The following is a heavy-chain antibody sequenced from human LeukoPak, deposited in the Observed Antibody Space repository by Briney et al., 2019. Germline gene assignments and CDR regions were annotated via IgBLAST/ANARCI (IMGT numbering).Heavy chain of an antibody. Sequence: PSETLSLTCAVYGGSLSGYYWSWIRQPPGKGLEWIGEINHSGSTNYNPSLKSRVTISVDTSKNQFSLKLSSVTAADTAVYYCARRPSGFDYWGQGTLVTVSS. CDR3: ARRPSGFDY. V-gene: IGHV4-34*01. CDR2: INHSGST. D-gene: IGHD3-10*01. CDR1: GGSLSGYY. J-gene: IGHJ4*02.